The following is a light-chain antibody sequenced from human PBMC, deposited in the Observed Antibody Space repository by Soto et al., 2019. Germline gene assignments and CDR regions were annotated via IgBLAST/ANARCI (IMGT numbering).Light chain of an antibody. CDR1: QGIYNY. Sequence: EIVLTQSPATLSLSPGERATLSCRASQGIYNYLGWYQQKPGQVPRLLIYDVSERATGIPARFTGSGFGPDFTLTLSSLETEDFAVYYCQQRSDWPITFGQGTRLEMK. V-gene: IGKV3-11*01. J-gene: IGKJ5*01. CDR3: QQRSDWPIT. CDR2: DVS.